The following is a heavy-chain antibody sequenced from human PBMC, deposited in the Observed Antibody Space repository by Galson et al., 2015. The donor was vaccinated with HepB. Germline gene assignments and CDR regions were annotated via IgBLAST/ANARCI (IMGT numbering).Heavy chain of an antibody. D-gene: IGHD6-13*01. Sequence: SLRLSCAASGFTFSSYWMNWVRQAPGKGLEWVANIKQDGSEKYYVDSVKGRFTISRDNAKNSLYLQMNSLRAEDTAVYYCARRIAAAGTRYFDYWGQGTLGTVSS. CDR1: GFTFSSYW. CDR2: IKQDGSEK. CDR3: ARRIAAAGTRYFDY. V-gene: IGHV3-7*03. J-gene: IGHJ4*02.